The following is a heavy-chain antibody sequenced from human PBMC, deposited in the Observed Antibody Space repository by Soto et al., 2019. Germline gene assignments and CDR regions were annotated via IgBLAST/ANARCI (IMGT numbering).Heavy chain of an antibody. CDR3: AREGEGMVLGMDV. D-gene: IGHD3-10*01. V-gene: IGHV4-59*01. J-gene: IGHJ6*02. CDR1: GGSISSYY. CDR2: IYYSGST. Sequence: QVQLQESGPGLVKPSETLSLTCTVSGGSISSYYWSWIRQPPGKGLEWIGYIYYSGSTNYNPSLKSRVTISVATSKNQFSLKLSSVTAADTAVYYCAREGEGMVLGMDVWGQGTTVTVSS.